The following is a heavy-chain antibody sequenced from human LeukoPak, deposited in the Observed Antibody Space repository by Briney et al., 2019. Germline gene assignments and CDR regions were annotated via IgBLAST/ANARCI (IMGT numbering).Heavy chain of an antibody. J-gene: IGHJ4*02. V-gene: IGHV3-21*01. CDR2: ISSSSSYI. CDR1: GFTFSSYS. CDR3: ARDFGIFGSSSWTGPDY. Sequence: PGGSLRLSCAASGFTFSSYSMNWVRQAPGKGLEWVSSISSSSSYIYYADSVKGRFTISRDNAKNSLYLQMNSLRAEDTAVYYCARDFGIFGSSSWTGPDYWGQGTLVTVSS. D-gene: IGHD6-13*01.